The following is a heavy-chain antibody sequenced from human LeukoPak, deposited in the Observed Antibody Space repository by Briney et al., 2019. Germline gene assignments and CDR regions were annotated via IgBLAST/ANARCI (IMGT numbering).Heavy chain of an antibody. V-gene: IGHV3-15*01. D-gene: IGHD3-22*01. J-gene: IGHJ4*02. CDR2: IKSKTDGGTT. Sequence: GGSLRLSCAASGFTFSNAWMSWVRQAPGKGLEWVGRIKSKTDGGTTDYAAPVKGRFTISRDDSKNTLYLQMNSLKTEDTAVYYCTTDGAFTYYYDSSGYYYEDYWGQGTLVTVSS. CDR3: TTDGAFTYYYDSSGYYYEDY. CDR1: GFTFSNAW.